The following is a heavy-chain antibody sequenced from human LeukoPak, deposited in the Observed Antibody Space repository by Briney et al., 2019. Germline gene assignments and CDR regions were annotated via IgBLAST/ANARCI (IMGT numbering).Heavy chain of an antibody. CDR3: ARRIAAAAAPYYFDY. V-gene: IGHV3-74*01. CDR2: INSDGSST. Sequence: LTGGSLRLSCVASGFPFSSYWMTWVRQAPGKGLLWVSRINSDGSSTSYADSVKGRFTISRDNAKNTLYLQMNSLRAEDTAVYYCARRIAAAAAPYYFDYWGQGTLVAVSS. D-gene: IGHD6-13*01. CDR1: GFPFSSYW. J-gene: IGHJ4*02.